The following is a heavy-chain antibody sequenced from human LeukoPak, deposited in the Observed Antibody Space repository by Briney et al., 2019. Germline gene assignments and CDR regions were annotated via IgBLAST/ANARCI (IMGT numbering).Heavy chain of an antibody. V-gene: IGHV3-74*01. CDR3: AKEMRYYDSSGYPPDVFDI. CDR1: GFTFSSYW. D-gene: IGHD3-22*01. Sequence: HHGGSLRPSCAASGFTFSSYWMHGVRQPPGKGLVWVSRINRDESSTNYADSVKGRFTISRDNAKNTLYLQMNSLRAEDTAVYYCAKEMRYYDSSGYPPDVFDIWGQGTLVTVSS. CDR2: INRDESST. J-gene: IGHJ3*02.